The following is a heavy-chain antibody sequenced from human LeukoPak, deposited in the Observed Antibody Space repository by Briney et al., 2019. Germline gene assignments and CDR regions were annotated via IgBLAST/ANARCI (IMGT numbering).Heavy chain of an antibody. Sequence: GSLRLSCLASGFSFSSSGMNWVRQAPGKGLEWISYITYTGVAVYYADSVKGRFTISRDDAKNSLFLQMTGLRAEDTAVYYCVRDHLWAFDIWGQGTVVTVSS. J-gene: IGHJ3*02. V-gene: IGHV3-48*04. CDR3: VRDHLWAFDI. D-gene: IGHD2-21*01. CDR2: ITYTGVAV. CDR1: GFSFSSSG.